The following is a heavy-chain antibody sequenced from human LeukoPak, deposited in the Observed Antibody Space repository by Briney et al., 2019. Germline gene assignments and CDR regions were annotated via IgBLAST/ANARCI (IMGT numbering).Heavy chain of an antibody. J-gene: IGHJ6*03. D-gene: IGHD6-6*01. Sequence: SETLSLTCTVSGGSISSYYWSWIRQPAGSGLEWIGRIYTSGTTDYNPSLRTRVTISVDASRNQFSLNLSSVTAADTAVYYCARWSGSVTARNYYYYMDVWGEGTTVTVSS. CDR2: IYTSGTT. V-gene: IGHV4-4*07. CDR3: ARWSGSVTARNYYYYMDV. CDR1: GGSISSYY.